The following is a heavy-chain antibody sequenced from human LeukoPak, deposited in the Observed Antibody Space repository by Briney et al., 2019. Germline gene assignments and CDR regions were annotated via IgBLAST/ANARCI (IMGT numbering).Heavy chain of an antibody. CDR1: GGTFSSYA. J-gene: IGHJ6*02. Sequence: WASVKVSCKASGGTFSSYAISWVRQAPGQGLEWMGGIIPIFGTANYAQKFQGRVTITADESTSTAYMELSSLRSEDTAVYYCARDRITMVRGVIITAQYYYYYGMDVWGQGTTVTVSS. D-gene: IGHD3-10*01. CDR3: ARDRITMVRGVIITAQYYYYYGMDV. CDR2: IIPIFGTA. V-gene: IGHV1-69*01.